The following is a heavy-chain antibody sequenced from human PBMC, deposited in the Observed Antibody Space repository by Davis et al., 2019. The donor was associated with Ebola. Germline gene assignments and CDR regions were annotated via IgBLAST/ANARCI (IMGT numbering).Heavy chain of an antibody. V-gene: IGHV3-7*04. J-gene: IGHJ4*02. CDR2: MAQDGSQI. CDR1: GISFGTNW. CDR3: ARALYYDSSGHDY. D-gene: IGHD3-22*01. Sequence: GGSLRLSCAASGISFGTNWMSWVRQAPGKGLEWVANMAQDGSQIYYVDSVKGRFTISRDNAKNTLYLQMGSLRAEDMAVYYCARALYYDSSGHDYWGQGTLVTVSS.